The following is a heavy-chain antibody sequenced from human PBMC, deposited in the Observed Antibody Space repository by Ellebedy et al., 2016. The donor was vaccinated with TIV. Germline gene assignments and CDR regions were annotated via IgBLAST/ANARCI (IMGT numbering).Heavy chain of an antibody. D-gene: IGHD2-2*01. CDR3: ARGLGYCSSNSCLDASDI. CDR2: IYYSGST. Sequence: MPSETLSLTCTVSGGSISSYYWSWIRQPPGKGLEWIGYIYYSGSTNYNPSLKSRVTISVDTSKNQFSLKLRSVTAADTAVYYCARGLGYCSSNSCLDASDIWGQGTMVTVSS. V-gene: IGHV4-59*01. J-gene: IGHJ3*02. CDR1: GGSISSYY.